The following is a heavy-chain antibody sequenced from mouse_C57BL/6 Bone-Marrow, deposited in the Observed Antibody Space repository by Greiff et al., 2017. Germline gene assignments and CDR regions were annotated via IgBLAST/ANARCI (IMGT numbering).Heavy chain of an antibody. CDR3: ANDLLWLRRYYYAMYY. CDR1: GYTFTDYN. D-gene: IGHD2-2*01. V-gene: IGHV1-22*01. Sequence: SGPELVKPGASVKMSCKASGYTFTDYNMHWVKQSHGKSLEWIGYINPNNGGTSYNQKFKGKATLTVNKSSSTAYMGLRSLTSEDSAVYYCANDLLWLRRYYYAMYYWGQGTSVTVSS. J-gene: IGHJ4*01. CDR2: INPNNGGT.